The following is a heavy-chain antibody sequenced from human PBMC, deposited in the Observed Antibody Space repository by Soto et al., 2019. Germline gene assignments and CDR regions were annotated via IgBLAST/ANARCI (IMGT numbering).Heavy chain of an antibody. Sequence: QVHLVQSGAEVKKPGASVKVSCKGSGYTFTSYGITWVRQAPGQGLEWMGWISAHNGNTNYAQKLQGRDTVTRETATSTAYMELRSLRSDDTAVYYWARGRYGDYWGQGALVTVSS. CDR2: ISAHNGNT. D-gene: IGHD1-1*01. J-gene: IGHJ4*02. V-gene: IGHV1-18*01. CDR1: GYTFTSYG. CDR3: ARGRYGDY.